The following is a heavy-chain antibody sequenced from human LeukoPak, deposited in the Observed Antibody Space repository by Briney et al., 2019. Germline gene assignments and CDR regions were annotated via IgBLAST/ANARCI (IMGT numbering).Heavy chain of an antibody. CDR1: GYTFTSYY. J-gene: IGHJ2*01. CDR3: ARGCRDGYSNYWYFDL. D-gene: IGHD5-24*01. CDR2: IKSSGGST. Sequence: ASAKVSCKASGYTFTSYYMHWVRQAPGQGLEWMGIIKSSGGSTAQKFQGRVTMTRDMPTSTVYMELSSLRYEDTAVYYCARGCRDGYSNYWYFDLWGRGTLVTVSS. V-gene: IGHV1-46*01.